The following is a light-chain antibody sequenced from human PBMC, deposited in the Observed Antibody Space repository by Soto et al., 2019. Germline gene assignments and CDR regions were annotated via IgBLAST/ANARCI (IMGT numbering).Light chain of an antibody. CDR2: AAS. Sequence: EIVLTQSPGTLSLSPGERATLSCRASQSVSSSYLAWYQQKPGQAPRLLIYAASTRATGIPDRFSGSGSGTDFTLTISRLEPEDFAVYYCQQYSSSPPYPFGQGTKVEIK. CDR3: QQYSSSPPYP. CDR1: QSVSSSY. V-gene: IGKV3-20*01. J-gene: IGKJ2*01.